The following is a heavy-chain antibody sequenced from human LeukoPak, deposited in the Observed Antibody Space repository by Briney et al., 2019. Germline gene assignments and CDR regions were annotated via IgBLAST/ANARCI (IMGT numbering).Heavy chain of an antibody. Sequence: GGSLRLSCAASGFTVSSNYMSWVRQAPGKGLEWVSVIYSGGSTYYADSVRGRFAISRDNSKNTLYLQLSSLRAEDTAVYYCAKVNPPRGGRSGWYETNDYWGQGTLVTVSS. CDR1: GFTVSSNY. V-gene: IGHV3-53*01. CDR2: IYSGGST. J-gene: IGHJ4*02. CDR3: AKVNPPRGGRSGWYETNDY. D-gene: IGHD6-19*01.